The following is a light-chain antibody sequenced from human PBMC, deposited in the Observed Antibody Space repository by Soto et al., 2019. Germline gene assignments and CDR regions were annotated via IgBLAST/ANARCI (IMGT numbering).Light chain of an antibody. CDR1: SSDVGGHNY. CDR3: SSYTSSSTPLV. J-gene: IGLJ1*01. Sequence: QSALTQPASVSGSPGQSITISCTGTSSDVGGHNYVSWYQQHPGKAPKLMIYEVSNRPSGVSNRFSGSKSGNTASLTISGLQAEDEGDYYCSSYTSSSTPLVFGTGTKLTVL. V-gene: IGLV2-14*01. CDR2: EVS.